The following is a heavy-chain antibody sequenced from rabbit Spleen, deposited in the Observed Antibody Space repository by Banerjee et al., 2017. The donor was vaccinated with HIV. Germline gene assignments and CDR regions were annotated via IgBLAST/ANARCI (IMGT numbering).Heavy chain of an antibody. D-gene: IGHD8-1*01. CDR2: IDTGSSGFT. CDR3: ARDTGTSFSSYGMDL. J-gene: IGHJ6*01. V-gene: IGHV1S40*01. Sequence: QSLEESGGDLVKPGASLTLTCIASGVSFSGSSYMCWVRQAPGKGLEWIACIDTGSSGFTYFASWAKGRFTISKTSSTTVTLQVTSLTAADTATYFCARDTGTSFSSYGMDLWGQGTLVTVS. CDR1: GVSFSGSSY.